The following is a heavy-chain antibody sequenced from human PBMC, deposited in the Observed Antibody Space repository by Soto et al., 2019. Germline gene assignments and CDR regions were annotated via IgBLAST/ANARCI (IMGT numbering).Heavy chain of an antibody. CDR1: GGSISSGGYY. Sequence: QVQLQESGPGLVKPSQTLSLTCTVSGGSISSGGYYWSWIRQHPGKGLEWIGYIYYSGSTYYNPSLKSRVTISVDTSKNQFSLKLSSVTAGDTAVYYCAREGVRQYYDSSGYLDYWGQGTLVTVSS. V-gene: IGHV4-31*03. CDR2: IYYSGST. CDR3: AREGVRQYYDSSGYLDY. J-gene: IGHJ4*02. D-gene: IGHD3-22*01.